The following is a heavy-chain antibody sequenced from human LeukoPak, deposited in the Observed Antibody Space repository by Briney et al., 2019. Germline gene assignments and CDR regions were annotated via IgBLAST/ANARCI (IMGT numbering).Heavy chain of an antibody. CDR3: ARSSYYYDSSGPRRLDY. D-gene: IGHD3-22*01. CDR2: INPSGGST. V-gene: IGHV1-46*01. J-gene: IGHJ4*02. CDR1: GYTFTSYY. Sequence: ASVKVSCKASGYTFTSYYMHWVRHDPGQGLEWMGIINPSGGSTSYAQKFQDRVTMTRDTSTSTVYMELSSLRSEDTAVYYCARSSYYYDSSGPRRLDYWGQGTLVTVSS.